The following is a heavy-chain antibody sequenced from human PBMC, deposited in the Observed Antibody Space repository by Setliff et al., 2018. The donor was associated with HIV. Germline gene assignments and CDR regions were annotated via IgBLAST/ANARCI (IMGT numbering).Heavy chain of an antibody. Sequence: GGSLRLSCAASGFTFSSYPMSWVRQSPGKGPEWVSAISDGGGSTSYAQKFQGRVTMTRDTSTSTAYMELRSLKSDDTAVYYCARGKTWLRFLDYWGQGTLVTVSS. D-gene: IGHD5-12*01. J-gene: IGHJ4*02. CDR2: ISDGGGST. CDR1: GFTFSSYP. V-gene: IGHV3-23*01. CDR3: ARGKTWLRFLDY.